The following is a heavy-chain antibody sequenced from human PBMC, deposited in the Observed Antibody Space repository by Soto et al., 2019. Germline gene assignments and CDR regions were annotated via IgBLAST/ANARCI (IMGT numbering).Heavy chain of an antibody. Sequence: AASVKVSCKASGYTFTSYAMHWVRQAPGQRLEWMGWINAGNGNTKYSQKFQGRVTITRDTSASTAYMELSSLRSEDTAVYYCARDLVIAAAGFDLWGRGTLVTVSS. CDR2: INAGNGNT. CDR1: GYTFTSYA. V-gene: IGHV1-3*01. CDR3: ARDLVIAAAGFDL. D-gene: IGHD6-13*01. J-gene: IGHJ2*01.